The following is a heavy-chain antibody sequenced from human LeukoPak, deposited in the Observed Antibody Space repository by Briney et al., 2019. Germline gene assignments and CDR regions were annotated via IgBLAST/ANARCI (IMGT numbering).Heavy chain of an antibody. CDR1: GYTFTGHY. D-gene: IGHD2-8*01. J-gene: IGHJ4*02. Sequence: GASVKVSCKASGYTFTGHYMQWVRQAPGQGLEWMGWINPNSGGTKYAQKFQDRVTMTRDTSISTAYMELSRLRSDDTAVYFCARVDYCSKGVCVNFDYWGQGTMVTVSS. CDR3: ARVDYCSKGVCVNFDY. V-gene: IGHV1-2*02. CDR2: INPNSGGT.